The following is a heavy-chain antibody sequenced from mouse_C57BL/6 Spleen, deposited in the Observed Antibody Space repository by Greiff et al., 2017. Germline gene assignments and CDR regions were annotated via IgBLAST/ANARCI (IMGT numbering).Heavy chain of an antibody. CDR2: INPNNGGT. Sequence: VQLQQSGPELVKPGASVKISCKASGYTFTDYYMNWVKQSHGKSLEWIGDINPNNGGTSYNQKFKGKATLTVDKSSSTAYMELRSLTSEDSAVYYCARRPTHYFDYWGQGTTLTVSS. J-gene: IGHJ2*01. V-gene: IGHV1-26*01. CDR3: ARRPTHYFDY. CDR1: GYTFTDYY. D-gene: IGHD2-10*01.